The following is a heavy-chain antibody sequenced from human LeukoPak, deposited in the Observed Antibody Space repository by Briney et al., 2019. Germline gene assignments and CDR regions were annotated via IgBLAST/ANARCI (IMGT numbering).Heavy chain of an antibody. CDR2: ISSSGSTI. CDR3: ARGRDYYYYYMDV. J-gene: IGHJ6*03. V-gene: IGHV3-11*01. CDR1: GFTFSDYF. Sequence: GGSLRLSCAASGFTFSDYFMSWIRQAPGKGLEWVSYISSSGSTIYYADSVKGRFTISRDNAKNSLYLQMNSLRAEGTAVYYCARGRDYYYYYMDVWGKGTTVTVSS.